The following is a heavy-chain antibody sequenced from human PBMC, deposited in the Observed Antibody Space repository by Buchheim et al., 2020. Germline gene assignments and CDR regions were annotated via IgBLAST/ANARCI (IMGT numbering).Heavy chain of an antibody. Sequence: QLQLQESGPGLVKPSETLSLTCTVSGGSISSSSYYWGWIRQPPGKGLEWIGSIYYSGSTYYNPSLKSRVTISVDTSKNQFSLKLSSVTAADTAVYYCARDLSRVAAAGASWGFDPWGQGTL. V-gene: IGHV4-39*07. CDR1: GGSISSSSYY. CDR3: ARDLSRVAAAGASWGFDP. D-gene: IGHD6-13*01. J-gene: IGHJ5*02. CDR2: IYYSGST.